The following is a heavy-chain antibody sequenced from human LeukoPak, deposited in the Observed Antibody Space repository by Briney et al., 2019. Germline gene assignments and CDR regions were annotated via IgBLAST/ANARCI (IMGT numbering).Heavy chain of an antibody. Sequence: GASVKVSCKASGYTFTSYYMHWVRQAPGQGLEWVGIINPSGGSTSYAQKFQGRVTMTRDTSTSTVYMELSSPRSEDTAVYYCARAGTSVTNWFDPWGQGTLVTVSS. CDR1: GYTFTSYY. CDR3: ARAGTSVTNWFDP. CDR2: INPSGGST. V-gene: IGHV1-46*01. J-gene: IGHJ5*02. D-gene: IGHD4-11*01.